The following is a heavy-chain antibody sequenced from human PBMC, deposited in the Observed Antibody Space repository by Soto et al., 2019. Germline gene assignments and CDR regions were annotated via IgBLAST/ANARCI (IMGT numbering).Heavy chain of an antibody. CDR2: IYYSGST. CDR1: GGSISSGGYY. J-gene: IGHJ6*02. V-gene: IGHV4-31*03. Sequence: QVQLQESGPGLVKPSQTLSLTCTVSGGSISSGGYYWSWIRQHPGKGLEWIGYIYYSGSTYYNPXLKSRVTISVDXSXNEXALKLSSVTAADTAVYYCAASCVGCGGFNYYGMDVWGQGTTVTVSS. CDR3: AASCVGCGGFNYYGMDV. D-gene: IGHD2-21*01.